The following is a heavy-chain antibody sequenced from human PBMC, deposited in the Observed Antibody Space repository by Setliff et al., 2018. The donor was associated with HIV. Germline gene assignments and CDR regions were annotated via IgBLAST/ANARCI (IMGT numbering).Heavy chain of an antibody. CDR3: ATVRGDDPETYPNFAY. CDR2: IYYNGKA. J-gene: IGHJ4*02. D-gene: IGHD4-4*01. CDR1: GGSISSYY. V-gene: IGHV4-59*08. Sequence: KTSETLSLTCSVSGGSISSYYWTWVRQPPGKGLEWVGHIYYNGKADYNPSLKSRLIMSVDRSNNQFSLGLTSVTAADTAVYYCATVRGDDPETYPNFAYWGQGVLVTVSS.